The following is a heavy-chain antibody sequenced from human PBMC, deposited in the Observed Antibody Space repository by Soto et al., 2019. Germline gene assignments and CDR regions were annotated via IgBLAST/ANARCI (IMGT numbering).Heavy chain of an antibody. CDR1: GFTFSSHA. V-gene: IGHV3-23*01. Sequence: WGWIRRSCAASGFTFSSHAMSWIRQAPGKGLEWVSAISGSGGSTYYADSVKGRFTISRDNSKNTLYLQMSSLRAEDTAVYYCANPSPYDIWGQGTTVTVSS. CDR3: ANPSPYDI. J-gene: IGHJ6*02. D-gene: IGHD3-9*01. CDR2: ISGSGGST.